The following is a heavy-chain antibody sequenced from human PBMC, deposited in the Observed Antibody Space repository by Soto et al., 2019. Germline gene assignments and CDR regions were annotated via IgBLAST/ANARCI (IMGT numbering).Heavy chain of an antibody. D-gene: IGHD3-22*01. Sequence: GGSLRLSCAASGFTFSSYWMSWVRQAPGKGLEWVANIKQDGSEKHYVDSVKGRFTISRDNAKNSLYLQMNSLRAEDTAVYYCARFYYDSSGYLPSPYYYYYGMDVWGQGTTVTVSS. CDR1: GFTFSSYW. J-gene: IGHJ6*02. CDR2: IKQDGSEK. V-gene: IGHV3-7*04. CDR3: ARFYYDSSGYLPSPYYYYYGMDV.